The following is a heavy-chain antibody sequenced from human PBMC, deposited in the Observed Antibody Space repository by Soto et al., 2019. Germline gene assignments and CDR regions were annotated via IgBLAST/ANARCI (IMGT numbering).Heavy chain of an antibody. J-gene: IGHJ5*02. CDR2: IFYSGST. V-gene: IGHV4-39*01. CDR3: ARHLVVAATTYNWFDL. D-gene: IGHD2-15*01. Sequence: PSETLSLTCTVSGGSISSSSYYWGWIRQLPGKGLEWIGSIFYSGSTYYNPSPRSRVTIYIDSSKNQFSLKLSSVTAADTAVYYCARHLVVAATTYNWFDLWGQGTLVTVSP. CDR1: GGSISSSSYY.